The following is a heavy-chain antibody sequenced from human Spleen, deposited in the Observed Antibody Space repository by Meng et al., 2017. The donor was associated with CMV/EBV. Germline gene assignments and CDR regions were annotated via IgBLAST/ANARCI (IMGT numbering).Heavy chain of an antibody. CDR1: GFIFSDST. J-gene: IGHJ4*02. D-gene: IGHD3-3*01. V-gene: IGHV3-73*01. CDR3: SRSDDYWISYTFDY. CDR2: IRSKANHYAT. Sequence: GGSLRLSCAASGFIFSDSTIRWVRQASGKGLEWVGRIRSKANHYATAYGASVKGRFTISRDDSKNTAHLQLSSLKSEDTAVYYCSRSDDYWISYTFDYWGQGTLVTVSS.